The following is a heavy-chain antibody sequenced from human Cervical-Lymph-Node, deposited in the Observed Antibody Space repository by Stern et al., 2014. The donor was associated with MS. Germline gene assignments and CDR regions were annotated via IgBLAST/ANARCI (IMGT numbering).Heavy chain of an antibody. CDR3: ARSAGYCSSTSCYFYGMDV. Sequence: QVQLVESGPGLVKPSETLSLTCTVSGGSIGTYYWSWIRQSPGKGLEWIGYIYYSGSTNYNPSLQSRVTISVDTSKNHFSLRLNSVTAADTAVYYCARSAGYCSSTSCYFYGMDVWGQGTTVIVSS. V-gene: IGHV4-59*01. D-gene: IGHD2-2*01. J-gene: IGHJ6*02. CDR2: IYYSGST. CDR1: GGSIGTYY.